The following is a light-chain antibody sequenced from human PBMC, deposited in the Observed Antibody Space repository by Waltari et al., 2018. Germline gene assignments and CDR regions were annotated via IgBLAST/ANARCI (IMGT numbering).Light chain of an antibody. CDR2: LGS. CDR3: MQALQSPT. Sequence: DIVMTQSPLSLPVTPGEPASISCRSSQSLLHSNGYNYLDWYLQKPGQSPQLLIYLGSTRASGVPDRFSGSGSGTDLTLKISRVEAEDVGVYYCMQALQSPTFGQGTKLEIK. CDR1: QSLLHSNGYNY. J-gene: IGKJ2*01. V-gene: IGKV2-28*01.